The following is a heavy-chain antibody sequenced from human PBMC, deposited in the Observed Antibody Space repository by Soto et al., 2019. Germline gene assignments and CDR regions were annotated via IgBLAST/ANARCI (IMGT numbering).Heavy chain of an antibody. CDR2: IYYRGNT. CDR1: GDSINSDSYY. D-gene: IGHD3-9*01. CDR3: PRLEGLATISYYFDY. J-gene: IGHJ4*02. Sequence: QLQLQESGPGLVKPSETLSLTCSVSGDSINSDSYYWGWVRQPPGKGLEWIGSIYYRGNTYYNPTLKTRVTISLDKSKSQFSLELNSVTAANSAVYFCPRLEGLATISYYFDYWGQGTLVTVSS. V-gene: IGHV4-39*01.